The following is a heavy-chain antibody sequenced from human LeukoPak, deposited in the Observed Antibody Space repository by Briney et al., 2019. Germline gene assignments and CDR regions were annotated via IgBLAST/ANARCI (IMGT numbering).Heavy chain of an antibody. V-gene: IGHV1-2*02. CDR1: GYTFTGYY. D-gene: IGHD1-1*01. CDR3: ARPRSWRNAWFDP. CDR2: INPNSGGT. Sequence: ASVKVSCKASGYTFTGYYMHWVRQAPGQGLEWMGWINPNSGGTNYAQKFQGRVTMTRDTSISTAYMELSRLRSDDTAVYYCARPRSWRNAWFDPWGQGTLVTVSS. J-gene: IGHJ5*02.